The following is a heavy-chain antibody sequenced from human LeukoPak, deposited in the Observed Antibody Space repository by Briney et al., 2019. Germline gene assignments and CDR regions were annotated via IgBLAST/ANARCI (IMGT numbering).Heavy chain of an antibody. Sequence: GASVKVSCKASGYTFTSYDINWVRQATGQGLEWMGWMNPNSGNTGYAQKFQVRVTMTRNTSISTAYMELSSLRSEDTAVYYCARGKRRNCSSTSCYRLDPWGQGTLVTVSS. V-gene: IGHV1-8*01. D-gene: IGHD2-2*02. CDR3: ARGKRRNCSSTSCYRLDP. CDR1: GYTFTSYD. CDR2: MNPNSGNT. J-gene: IGHJ5*02.